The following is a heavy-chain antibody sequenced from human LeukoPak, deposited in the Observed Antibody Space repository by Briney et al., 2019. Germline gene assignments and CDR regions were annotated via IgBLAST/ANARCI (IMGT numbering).Heavy chain of an antibody. CDR2: INHSGST. V-gene: IGHV4-34*01. D-gene: IGHD2-2*01. CDR1: GGSFSGYY. Sequence: SETLSLTCAVYGGSFSGYYWSWIRQPPGKGLEWIGEINHSGSTNYNPSLKSRVTISVDTSNYRFSLKLSSVTAADTAMFYCARVASGYCSSTNCQKYYFDYWGQGTLVTVSS. J-gene: IGHJ4*02. CDR3: ARVASGYCSSTNCQKYYFDY.